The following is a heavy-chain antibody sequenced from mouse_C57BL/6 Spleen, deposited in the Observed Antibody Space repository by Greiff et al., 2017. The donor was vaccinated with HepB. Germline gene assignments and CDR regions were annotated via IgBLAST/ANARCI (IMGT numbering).Heavy chain of an antibody. J-gene: IGHJ4*01. CDR1: GFTFSDYG. V-gene: IGHV5-17*01. CDR3: ARPGGPGAMDY. Sequence: EVQGVESGGGLVKPGGSLKLSCAASGFTFSDYGMHWVRQAPEKGLEWVAYISSGSSTIYYADTVKGRFTISRDNAKNTLFLQMTSLRAEDTAMYYCARPGGPGAMDYWGQGTSVTVSS. CDR2: ISSGSSTI.